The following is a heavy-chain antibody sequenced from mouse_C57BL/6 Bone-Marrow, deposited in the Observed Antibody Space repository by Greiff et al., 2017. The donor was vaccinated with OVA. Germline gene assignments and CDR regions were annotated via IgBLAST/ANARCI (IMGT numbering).Heavy chain of an antibody. D-gene: IGHD1-1*02. Sequence: VQLQQPGAELVRPGTSVKLSCKASGYTFTSYWMHWVKQRPGQGLEWIGVIDPSASYTNYNQKFKGKATLTVDTASSTAYMQLSSLTSEDSAVSYCDSNPGWAYYFDYGGRGTALTVSS. CDR1: GYTFTSYW. CDR2: IDPSASYT. CDR3: DSNPGWAYYFDY. V-gene: IGHV1-59*01. J-gene: IGHJ2*01.